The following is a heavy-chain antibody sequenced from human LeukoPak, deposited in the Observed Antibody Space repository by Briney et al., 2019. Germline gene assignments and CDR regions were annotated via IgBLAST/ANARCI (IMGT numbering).Heavy chain of an antibody. CDR1: GGSISSYY. J-gene: IGHJ4*02. CDR2: IYYSGST. CDR3: TSLLGTDFDY. Sequence: SETLSLTCTVSGGSISSYYWSWIRQPPGKGLEWIGYIYYSGSTNYNPSLKSRVTISVDTSKNQFSLKLSSVTAADTAVYYCTSLLGTDFDYWGQGTLVTVSS. D-gene: IGHD7-27*01. V-gene: IGHV4-59*01.